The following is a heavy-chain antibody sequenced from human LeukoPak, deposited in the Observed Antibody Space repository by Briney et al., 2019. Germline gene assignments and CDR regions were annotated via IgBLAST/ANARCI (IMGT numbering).Heavy chain of an antibody. CDR2: ISYDGSNK. CDR1: GFTFSGYG. CDR3: AKGSRDYYYYGMDV. Sequence: GRSRRLSCAASGFTFSGYGMHCVRRAPGKGLEGAAVISYDGSNKNYADSVKGRFTISRDNSKNPLYLQMDSLRDEDTAVYYCAKGSRDYYYYGMDVWGQGTTVTVSS. D-gene: IGHD1-26*01. V-gene: IGHV3-30*18. J-gene: IGHJ6*02.